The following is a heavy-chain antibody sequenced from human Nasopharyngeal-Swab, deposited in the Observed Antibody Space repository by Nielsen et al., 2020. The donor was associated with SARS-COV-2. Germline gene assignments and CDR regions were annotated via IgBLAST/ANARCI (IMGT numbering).Heavy chain of an antibody. Sequence: GSLRLSCTVSGNSIRNYSWNWIRQPPGKGLEWIGYIYDSGNTNYNSSLKSRVTISVDTSKNQLSLKLSSVTAADTAVYYCARAQDFWSPFDYWGQGALVTVSS. CDR1: GNSIRNYS. V-gene: IGHV4-59*01. D-gene: IGHD3-3*01. CDR2: IYDSGNT. J-gene: IGHJ4*02. CDR3: ARAQDFWSPFDY.